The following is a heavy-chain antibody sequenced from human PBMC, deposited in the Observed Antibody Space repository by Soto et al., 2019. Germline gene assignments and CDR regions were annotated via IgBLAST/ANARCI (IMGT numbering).Heavy chain of an antibody. CDR2: ISSSSSYI. CDR3: ARDSSSSGYEMDIFFDY. V-gene: IGHV3-21*01. D-gene: IGHD5-12*01. J-gene: IGHJ4*02. CDR1: GFTFSSYS. Sequence: PGRSLRLSCAASGFTFSSYSMNWVRQAPGKGLEWVSSISSSSSYICYADSVKGRFTTSRDNAKNTLYLQMNSLRAEDTAVYYCARDSSSSGYEMDIFFDYWGQGTLVTVSS.